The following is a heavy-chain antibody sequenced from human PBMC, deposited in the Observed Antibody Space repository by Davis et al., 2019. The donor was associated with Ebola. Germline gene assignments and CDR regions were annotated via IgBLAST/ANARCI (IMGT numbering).Heavy chain of an antibody. Sequence: SETLSLTCTVSGGSISSSSYYWGWIRQPPGKGLEWIGSIYYSGSTYYNPSLKSRVTISVDTSKNQFSQKLSSVTAADTAVYYCAGGRFLEWLFDYWGQGTLVTVSS. V-gene: IGHV4-39*01. CDR3: AGGRFLEWLFDY. CDR2: IYYSGST. J-gene: IGHJ4*02. CDR1: GGSISSSSYY. D-gene: IGHD3-3*01.